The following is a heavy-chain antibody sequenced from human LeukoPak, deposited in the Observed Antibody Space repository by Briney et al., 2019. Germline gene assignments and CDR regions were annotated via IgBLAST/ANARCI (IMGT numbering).Heavy chain of an antibody. Sequence: PSETLSLTCTVSGGSVSSGSYYWSWIRQPPGKGLEWIGYIYYSGSTNYNPSLKSRVTISVDTSKNQFSLKVSSVTAADTAVYYCARRNYYDSSVVYFDLWGRGTLVTVSS. CDR1: GGSVSSGSYY. J-gene: IGHJ2*01. CDR2: IYYSGST. CDR3: ARRNYYDSSVVYFDL. V-gene: IGHV4-61*01. D-gene: IGHD3-22*01.